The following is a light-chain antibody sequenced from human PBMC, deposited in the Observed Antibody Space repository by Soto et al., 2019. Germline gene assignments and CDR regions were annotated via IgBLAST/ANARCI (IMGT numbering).Light chain of an antibody. CDR1: SSDVGGYNY. CDR3: CSYAGSYTGV. V-gene: IGLV2-11*01. J-gene: IGLJ1*01. Sequence: QSALTQPRSVSGSPGQSVTISCTGTSSDVGGYNYVSWYEQHPVKAPKLMIYDVTKRPSGVPDRFSGSKSGNTASLTISGLQAEEEADYYCCSYAGSYTGVFGTGTKLTVL. CDR2: DVT.